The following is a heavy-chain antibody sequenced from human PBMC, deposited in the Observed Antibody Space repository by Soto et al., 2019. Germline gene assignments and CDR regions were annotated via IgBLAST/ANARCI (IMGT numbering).Heavy chain of an antibody. D-gene: IGHD3-10*01. CDR3: ARRAYYYGSGSYYGY. J-gene: IGHJ4*02. V-gene: IGHV4-34*01. Sequence: SETLSLTCAVYGGSFSGYYWSWIRQPPGKGLEWIGEINHSGSTNYNPSLKSRVTISVDTSKNQFSLKLSSVTAADTAVYYCARRAYYYGSGSYYGYWGQGTLVTVS. CDR1: GGSFSGYY. CDR2: INHSGST.